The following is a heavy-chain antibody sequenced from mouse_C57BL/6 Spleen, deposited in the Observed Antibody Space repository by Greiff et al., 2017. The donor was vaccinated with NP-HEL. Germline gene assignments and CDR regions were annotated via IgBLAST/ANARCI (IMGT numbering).Heavy chain of an antibody. CDR3: ARGTTVVGWYFDV. CDR2: ISYDGSN. CDR1: GYSITSGYY. D-gene: IGHD1-1*01. J-gene: IGHJ1*03. Sequence: DVKLQESGPGLVKPSQSLSLTCPVTGYSITSGYYWNWIRQFPGNKLEWMGYISYDGSNNYNPSFKNRISITRYTSKNQFFLKLNSVTTEDTATYYCARGTTVVGWYFDVWGTGTTVTVSS. V-gene: IGHV3-6*01.